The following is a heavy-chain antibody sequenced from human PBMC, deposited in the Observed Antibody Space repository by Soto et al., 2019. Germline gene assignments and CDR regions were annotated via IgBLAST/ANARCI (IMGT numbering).Heavy chain of an antibody. CDR1: GFTFSSYA. CDR3: AKHPYGDYVGAFDI. J-gene: IGHJ3*02. V-gene: IGHV3-23*01. CDR2: VSGSGGST. Sequence: GGSLRLSCAASGFTFSSYAMSWVRQAPGKGLEWVSVVSGSGGSTYYADSVKGRFTISRGNSKNTLYMQMNSLRAEDTAVYYCAKHPYGDYVGAFDIWGQGTMVTVSS. D-gene: IGHD4-17*01.